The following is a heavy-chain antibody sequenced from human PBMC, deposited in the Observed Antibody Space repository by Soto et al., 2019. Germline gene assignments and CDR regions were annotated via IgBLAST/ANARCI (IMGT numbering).Heavy chain of an antibody. CDR2: ISAYNGNT. CDR1: GYTFTSYG. Sequence: GASVKVSCKASGYTFTSYGISWVRQAPGQGLEWMGWISAYNGNTNYAQKLQGRVTMTTDTSTSTAYMELRSLRSDDTAVYYCARDGAGGYYYYYYYMDVWGKGTTVTVSS. D-gene: IGHD2-15*01. V-gene: IGHV1-18*01. CDR3: ARDGAGGYYYYYYYMDV. J-gene: IGHJ6*03.